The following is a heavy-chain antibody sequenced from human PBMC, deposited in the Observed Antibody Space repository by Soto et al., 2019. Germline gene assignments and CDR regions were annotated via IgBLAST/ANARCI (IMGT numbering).Heavy chain of an antibody. V-gene: IGHV3-23*01. CDR3: ATHTAMVGSYWYLDL. CDR1: GFTFSNYA. Sequence: EVQLLESGGDLVQPGGSLRLSCAASGFTFSNYAMSWVRQAPGKGLEWVSAISGSGGNTYYADSVKGRFTISRDNSKNTMDLQMNRLSAEDPAVYYCATHTAMVGSYWYLDLLGRGTLVTVSS. D-gene: IGHD5-18*01. J-gene: IGHJ2*01. CDR2: ISGSGGNT.